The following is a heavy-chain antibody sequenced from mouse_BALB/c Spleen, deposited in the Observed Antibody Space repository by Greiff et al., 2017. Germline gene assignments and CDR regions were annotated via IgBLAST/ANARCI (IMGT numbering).Heavy chain of an antibody. CDR1: GYTFTSYW. V-gene: IGHV1-74*01. J-gene: IGHJ3*01. CDR3: ARNYGSSAWFAY. D-gene: IGHD1-1*01. CDR2: IDPYDSET. Sequence: KESCKASGYTFTSYWMNWVKQRPEQGLEWIGRIDPYDSETHYNQKFKDKAILTVDKSSSTAYMQLSSLTSEDSAVYYCARNYGSSAWFAYWGQGTLVTVSA.